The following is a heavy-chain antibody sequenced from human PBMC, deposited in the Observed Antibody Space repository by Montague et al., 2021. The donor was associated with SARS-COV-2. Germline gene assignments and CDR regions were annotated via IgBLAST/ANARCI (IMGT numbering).Heavy chain of an antibody. Sequence: SETLSLTCAVYGGSFSGYYCTRIRQSPRKGLEWIGEINHSGSTDYNPSLKSRVTISVDTSKNQFYLKLSSVTAADTAVYYCACGEITTRGLIYYYGMDVWGQGTMVTVSS. J-gene: IGHJ6*02. CDR1: GGSFSGYY. D-gene: IGHD4-11*01. CDR2: INHSGST. CDR3: ACGEITTRGLIYYYGMDV. V-gene: IGHV4-34*01.